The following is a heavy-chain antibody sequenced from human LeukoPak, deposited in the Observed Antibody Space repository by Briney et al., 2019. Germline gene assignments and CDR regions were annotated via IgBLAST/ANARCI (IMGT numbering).Heavy chain of an antibody. CDR1: GFTVSNYG. Sequence: GGSLRLSCAASGFTVSNYGMTWVRQAPGKGLEWVSGISGSGGRTYYADSVKGRFTVSRDNSKNTLYLQMNSLRAEDTAVYYCAKASLSASRLPVYDYWGQGTLVTVSS. J-gene: IGHJ4*02. CDR2: ISGSGGRT. D-gene: IGHD5/OR15-5a*01. CDR3: AKASLSASRLPVYDY. V-gene: IGHV3-23*01.